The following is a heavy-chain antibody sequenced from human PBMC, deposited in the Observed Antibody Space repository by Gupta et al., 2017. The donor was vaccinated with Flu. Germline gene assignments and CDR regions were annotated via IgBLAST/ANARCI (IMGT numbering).Heavy chain of an antibody. Sequence: EVQLVESGGGLVQPGRSLRLSCAASGFTFDDYAMPWVRQAPGKGLEWVSGISWNSGSIGYADSVKGRFTISRDNAKNSLYLQMNSLRAEDTALYYCAKDIGYCSGGSCYGIDYWGQGTLVTVSS. V-gene: IGHV3-9*01. CDR3: AKDIGYCSGGSCYGIDY. CDR1: GFTFDDYA. CDR2: ISWNSGSI. J-gene: IGHJ4*02. D-gene: IGHD2-15*01.